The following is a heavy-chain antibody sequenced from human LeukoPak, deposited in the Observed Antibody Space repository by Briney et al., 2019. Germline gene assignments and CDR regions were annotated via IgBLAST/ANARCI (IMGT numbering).Heavy chain of an antibody. CDR3: ARGILEYYYFDL. CDR1: GGSFTGYY. CDR2: IHYRGST. D-gene: IGHD3-3*01. J-gene: IGHJ2*01. V-gene: IGHV4-34*01. Sequence: SETLSPTCAVSGGSFTGYYWSWIRQAPGKGLEWIGEIHYRGSTTYNPSLRNRVTISRDTSENQFSLKLSSVTAADTAVYYCARGILEYYYFDLWGRGTLVTVSS.